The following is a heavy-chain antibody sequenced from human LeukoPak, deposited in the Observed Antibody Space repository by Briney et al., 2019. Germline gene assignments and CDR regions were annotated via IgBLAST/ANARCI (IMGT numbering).Heavy chain of an antibody. Sequence: SETLSLTCTVSGYSISSGYYWSWIRQPPVKGLEWIGEINHSGGTNYNPSLKSRVTISVDTSKKQFSLKLSSVTAADTAVYYCARGVDYYGVWGQGTLVTVSS. CDR3: ARGVDYYGV. CDR2: INHSGGT. CDR1: GYSISSGYY. J-gene: IGHJ4*02. V-gene: IGHV4-38-2*02. D-gene: IGHD3-10*01.